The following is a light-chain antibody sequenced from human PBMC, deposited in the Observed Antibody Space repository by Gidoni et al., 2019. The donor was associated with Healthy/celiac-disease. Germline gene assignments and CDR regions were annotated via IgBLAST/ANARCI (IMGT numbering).Light chain of an antibody. J-gene: IGKJ2*01. CDR3: QQSYSTPPDT. CDR1: QSISSY. Sequence: DFQMTPSPSSLSASVGDRVTITCRASQSISSYLNWYQQKPGKAPKLLIYAASSLQSGVPSRFSGSGYGTDFTLTISSLQPKDCATYYCQQSYSTPPDTFGQXTKLEIK. V-gene: IGKV1-39*01. CDR2: AAS.